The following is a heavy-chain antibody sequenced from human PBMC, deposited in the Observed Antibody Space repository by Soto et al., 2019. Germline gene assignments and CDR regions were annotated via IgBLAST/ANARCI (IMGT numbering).Heavy chain of an antibody. D-gene: IGHD5-18*01. CDR2: IYHSGST. V-gene: IGHV4-30-2*01. CDR3: ARSGYSYRFDY. J-gene: IGHJ4*02. Sequence: SETLSLTCAVSGGSISSGGYSWSWIRQPPGKGLEWIGYIYHSGSTYYNPSLKSRVTISVDRSKNQFSLKLSSVTAADTAVYYCARSGYSYRFDYWGQGTLVTVS. CDR1: GGSISSGGYS.